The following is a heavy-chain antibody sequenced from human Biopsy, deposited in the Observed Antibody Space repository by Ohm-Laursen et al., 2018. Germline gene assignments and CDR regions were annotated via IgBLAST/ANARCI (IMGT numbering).Heavy chain of an antibody. Sequence: ASVKVSCRASGSTFNDYFIHWVRQSPGQGLEWMGWVNPNSGATNSAENFRDRVTLTRDTSISAVYIELRRLKSDDAAVYYCARDRMTDVFGGPTRTDVFDSWGQGTLVTVSP. CDR1: GSTFNDYF. V-gene: IGHV1-2*02. CDR2: VNPNSGAT. CDR3: ARDRMTDVFGGPTRTDVFDS. J-gene: IGHJ4*02. D-gene: IGHD3-10*01.